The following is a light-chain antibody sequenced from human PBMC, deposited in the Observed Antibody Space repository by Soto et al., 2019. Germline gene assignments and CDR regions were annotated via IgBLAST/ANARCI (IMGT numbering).Light chain of an antibody. J-gene: IGKJ4*02. CDR2: GAS. CDR3: QQYGGLPRT. Sequence: ETVLTQSPGTLSLSPGERAILSCRASQSVTRNNLAWFQQKPGQAPRLLIYGASNRATGIPDRFSGSGSGTDFTLAISRLEPEDFAVYYCQQYGGLPRTFGGGTKVDIK. CDR1: QSVTRNN. V-gene: IGKV3-20*01.